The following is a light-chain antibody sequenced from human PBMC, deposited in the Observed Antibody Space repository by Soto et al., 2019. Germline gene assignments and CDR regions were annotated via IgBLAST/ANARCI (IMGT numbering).Light chain of an antibody. V-gene: IGLV2-23*02. CDR3: CSYAGSTTLWV. Sequence: QSALTQPASVSGSPGQSITISCTGTSSDVGSYNLVSWYQQHPGKAPKLMIYEVSKRPSGVSDRFSGSKSGNTASLTVSGLQAEDKADYYCCSYAGSTTLWVFGGGTKLTVL. CDR1: SSDVGSYNL. J-gene: IGLJ3*02. CDR2: EVS.